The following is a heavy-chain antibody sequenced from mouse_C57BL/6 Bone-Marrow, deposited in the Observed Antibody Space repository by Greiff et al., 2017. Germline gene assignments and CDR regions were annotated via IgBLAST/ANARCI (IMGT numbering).Heavy chain of an antibody. CDR2: INPSSGYT. Sequence: QVQLKQSGAELAKPGASVKLSCKASGYTFTSYWMHWVKQRPGQGLEWIGYINPSSGYTKYNQKFKDKATLTADKSSSTAYMQLSSLTYEDSAVYYCATDSSGYLWFAYWGQGTLVTVSA. V-gene: IGHV1-7*01. D-gene: IGHD3-2*02. CDR3: ATDSSGYLWFAY. CDR1: GYTFTSYW. J-gene: IGHJ3*01.